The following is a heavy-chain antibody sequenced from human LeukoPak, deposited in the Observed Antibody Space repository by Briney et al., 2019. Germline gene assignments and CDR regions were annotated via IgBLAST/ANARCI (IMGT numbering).Heavy chain of an antibody. Sequence: SETLSLTCAVYGGSFSGYYWSWIRQPPGKGLEWIGEINHSGSTNYNPSLKSRVTISVDTSKNQFSLKLSSVTAADTAVFYCARGPPAKPGTGYYYGMDVWGQGTTVTVSS. CDR2: INHSGST. CDR1: GGSFSGYY. J-gene: IGHJ6*02. D-gene: IGHD2-2*01. CDR3: ARGPPAKPGTGYYYGMDV. V-gene: IGHV4-34*01.